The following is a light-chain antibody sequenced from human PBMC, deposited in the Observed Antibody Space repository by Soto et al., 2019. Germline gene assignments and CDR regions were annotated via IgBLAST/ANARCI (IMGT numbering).Light chain of an antibody. J-gene: IGKJ1*01. V-gene: IGKV1-39*01. CDR2: AAS. CDR3: QQNYNPIRK. Sequence: DIQLTQSPSSLSASVGDRVTITCRASETIARYLNWYQQKPGKAPNLLIYAASTLKSGFPSRFSGTGSGTDFTLTISRLQPEDFATYYCQQNYNPIRKCGQGTKVDIK. CDR1: ETIARY.